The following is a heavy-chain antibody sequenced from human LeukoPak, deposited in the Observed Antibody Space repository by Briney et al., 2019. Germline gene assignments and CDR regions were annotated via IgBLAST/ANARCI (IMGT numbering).Heavy chain of an antibody. Sequence: SETLSLTCTVSGYSISSGYYWGWIRQPPGKGLEWIGSIYHSGSTYYNPSLKSRVTISVDTSKNQFSLKLSSMTAADTAVYYCARERITGTVDYWGQGTLVTVSS. J-gene: IGHJ4*02. V-gene: IGHV4-38-2*02. CDR3: ARERITGTVDY. CDR2: IYHSGST. CDR1: GYSISSGYY. D-gene: IGHD1/OR15-1a*01.